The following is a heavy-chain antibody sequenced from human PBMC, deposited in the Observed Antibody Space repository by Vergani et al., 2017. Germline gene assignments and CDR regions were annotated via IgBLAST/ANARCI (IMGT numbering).Heavy chain of an antibody. J-gene: IGHJ6*02. D-gene: IGHD2-2*01. CDR2: ISAYNGNT. Sequence: QMQLVQSGAEVKKTGSSVKVSCKASGYTFTYRYLHWVRQAPGQALEWMGWISAYNGNTNYGQKLQGRVTMTTDTSTSTAYMELRSLRSDDTAVYYCAREWVVPAARGLWHYGMDVWGQGTTVTVSS. CDR1: GYTFTYRY. V-gene: IGHV1-18*04. CDR3: AREWVVPAARGLWHYGMDV.